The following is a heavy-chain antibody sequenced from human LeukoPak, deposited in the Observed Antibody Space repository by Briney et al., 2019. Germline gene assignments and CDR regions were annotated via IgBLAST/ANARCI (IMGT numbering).Heavy chain of an antibody. D-gene: IGHD1-1*01. V-gene: IGHV1-18*01. CDR1: GYTFNTYG. J-gene: IGHJ4*02. CDR2: ISGYNGKT. Sequence: ASVKVSCKASGYTFNTYGITWVRQAPGQGLEWMGWISGYNGKTKYAQKLQDRVTMTTDTSTTTAYMELRSLRSDDTAVYYCARDHTTGTAFDYWGQGTLVTVSS. CDR3: ARDHTTGTAFDY.